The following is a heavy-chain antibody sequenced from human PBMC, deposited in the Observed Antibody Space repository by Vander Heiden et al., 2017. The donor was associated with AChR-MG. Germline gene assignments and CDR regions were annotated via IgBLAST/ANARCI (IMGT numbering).Heavy chain of an antibody. Sequence: QVQLQESGPGLVKPSETLSLTCTVSGGSISTYYWSWIRQPAGKGLEWIGRVDTSGSTNYNPSLKSRVAMSLDTSKNQFSLKLRSLTAADTAVYYCAGDRSADWFDPWGQGTLVTVSS. CDR2: VDTSGST. CDR1: GGSISTYY. J-gene: IGHJ5*02. CDR3: AGDRSADWFDP. V-gene: IGHV4-4*07.